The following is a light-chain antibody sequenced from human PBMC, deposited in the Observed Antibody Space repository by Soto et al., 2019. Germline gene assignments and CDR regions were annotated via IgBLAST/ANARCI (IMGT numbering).Light chain of an antibody. CDR2: GAS. CDR3: EQYGRSPCT. J-gene: IGKJ3*01. V-gene: IGKV3-20*01. CDR1: QSVSSNN. Sequence: GTLSLSPGERATLSCRASQSVSSNNLAWYQQRPGQAPRVVIYGASTRATGIPERFSGSGSGTDFTLTISRLEPEDFAVYYCEQYGRSPCTFGPGTNVDIK.